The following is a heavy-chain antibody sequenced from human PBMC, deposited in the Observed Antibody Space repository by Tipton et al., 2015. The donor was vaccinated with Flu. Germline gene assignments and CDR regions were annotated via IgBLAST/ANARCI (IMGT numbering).Heavy chain of an antibody. CDR2: ISGSSSYI. D-gene: IGHD5-18*01. CDR3: ARDTPMVKGGDY. J-gene: IGHJ4*02. CDR1: GFTFSTYS. Sequence: VQLVQSGGGLVKPGGSLRLSCAASGFTFSTYSMNWVRQAPGKGLEWVSSISGSSSYIYYADSVKGRFTISRDNAKNSLYLQMNSLRAEDTAVYYCARDTPMVKGGDYWGQGTLVTVSS. V-gene: IGHV3-21*01.